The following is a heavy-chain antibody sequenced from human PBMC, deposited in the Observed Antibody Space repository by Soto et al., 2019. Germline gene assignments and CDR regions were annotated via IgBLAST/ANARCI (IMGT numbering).Heavy chain of an antibody. Sequence: ASVKVSCKASGYTFTSYYMHWVRQAPGQGLEWMGIINPSGGSTSYAQKFQGRVTMTRDTSISTAYMELSRLRSDDTAVYYCARDKYSNYGYYYYGMDVWGQGTTVTVSS. CDR2: INPSGGST. J-gene: IGHJ6*02. CDR1: GYTFTSYY. CDR3: ARDKYSNYGYYYYGMDV. V-gene: IGHV1-46*01. D-gene: IGHD4-4*01.